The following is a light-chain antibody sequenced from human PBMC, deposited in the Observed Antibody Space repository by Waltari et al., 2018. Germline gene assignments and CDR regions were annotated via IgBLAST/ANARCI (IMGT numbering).Light chain of an antibody. J-gene: IGKJ4*01. CDR1: QSVSGN. Sequence: EIVMTQSPATLSVSPGERATLSCRASQSVSGNLAWYQQKPGQTPRLLIYDASTRATGIPARFSGSGSGTDFTLTISSLQSEDFAVYYCQQYNNWPLTFGGGTKVEIK. CDR3: QQYNNWPLT. V-gene: IGKV3-15*01. CDR2: DAS.